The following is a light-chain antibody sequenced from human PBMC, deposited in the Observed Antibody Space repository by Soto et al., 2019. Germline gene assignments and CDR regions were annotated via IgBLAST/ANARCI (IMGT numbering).Light chain of an antibody. Sequence: GDRVTITCRASQGISSALAWFQQKPGKAPQLLIYSASTLESGVPSRFSGSGSGTEFSLTISSLQPEDFATYFCQQFNGYPHTFGQGTRLEIK. CDR3: QQFNGYPHT. V-gene: IGKV1-13*02. CDR1: QGISSA. CDR2: SAS. J-gene: IGKJ5*01.